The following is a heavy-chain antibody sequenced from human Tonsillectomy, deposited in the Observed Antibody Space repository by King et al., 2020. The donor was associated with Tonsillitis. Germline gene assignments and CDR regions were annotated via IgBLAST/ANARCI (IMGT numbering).Heavy chain of an antibody. Sequence: VQLQESGPGLVKPSETLSLTCTVSGGSISSYYWSWIRQPPGRGLEWIGKIYYSGSTNYNPSRKSRVTISVVTSKNQFSLKLSSVTAADTAVYYCARDLLIGGASWFDPWGQGTLVTVSS. CDR1: GGSISSYY. D-gene: IGHD3-10*01. V-gene: IGHV4-59*01. CDR3: ARDLLIGGASWFDP. J-gene: IGHJ5*02. CDR2: IYYSGST.